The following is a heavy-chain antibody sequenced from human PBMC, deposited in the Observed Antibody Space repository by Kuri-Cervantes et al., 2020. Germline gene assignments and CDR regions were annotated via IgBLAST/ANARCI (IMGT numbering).Heavy chain of an antibody. CDR3: AGTNSGYGIGGFDH. CDR1: GGSISSYY. Sequence: SETLSLTCTVSGGSISSYYWSWIRQPAGKGLEWIGRIYTSGSTNYNPSLKSRVTTSVDKSKNQFSLKLSSVTAADTAVYYCAGTNSGYGIGGFDHWGQGTLVTVSS. V-gene: IGHV4-4*07. CDR2: IYTSGST. J-gene: IGHJ4*02. D-gene: IGHD5-12*01.